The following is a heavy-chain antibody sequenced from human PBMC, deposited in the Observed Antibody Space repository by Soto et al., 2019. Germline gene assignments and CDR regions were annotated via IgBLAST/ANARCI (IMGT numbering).Heavy chain of an antibody. J-gene: IGHJ4*02. CDR3: ARVYSSSAVDY. V-gene: IGHV4-34*01. D-gene: IGHD6-13*01. CDR1: GGSFSGYY. CDR2: INHSGST. Sequence: SETLSLTCAVYGGSFSGYYWSWIRQPPGKGLEWIGEINHSGSTNYNPSLKSRVTISVDTSKNQFSLKLSSVTAADTAAYYCARVYSSSAVDYWGQGTLVTVSS.